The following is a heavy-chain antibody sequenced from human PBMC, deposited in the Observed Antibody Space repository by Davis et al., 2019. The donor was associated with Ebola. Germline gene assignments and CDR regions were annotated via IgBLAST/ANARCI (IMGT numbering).Heavy chain of an antibody. Sequence: SVKVSCKASGGTFSSYAISWVRQAPGQGLEWMGGIIPIFGTANYAQKFQGRVTITADKSTSTAYMELSSLRSEDTAVYYCARDSKPGLYYYYGMDVWGQGTTVTVSS. J-gene: IGHJ6*02. D-gene: IGHD1-14*01. CDR1: GGTFSSYA. CDR2: IIPIFGTA. V-gene: IGHV1-69*06. CDR3: ARDSKPGLYYYYGMDV.